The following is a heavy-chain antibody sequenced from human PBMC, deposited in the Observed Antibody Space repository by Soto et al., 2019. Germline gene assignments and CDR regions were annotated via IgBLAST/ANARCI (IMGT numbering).Heavy chain of an antibody. CDR2: INACNGNT. V-gene: IGHV1-3*01. J-gene: IGHJ4*02. D-gene: IGHD5-18*01. CDR1: GYTFTSYA. Sequence: QVQLVQSGAEVKKPGASVKVSCKASGYTFTSYAMHWVRQAPGQRLEWMGWINACNGNTKYSQKFQGRVTITSDTYASTAYMELSSLRSEDTAVYYCARAGIHGDFDYWGKGTLVTVSS. CDR3: ARAGIHGDFDY.